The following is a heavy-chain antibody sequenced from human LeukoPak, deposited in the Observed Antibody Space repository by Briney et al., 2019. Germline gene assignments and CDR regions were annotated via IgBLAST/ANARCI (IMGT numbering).Heavy chain of an antibody. J-gene: IGHJ6*03. CDR3: TTEVAGAVVPAARRDGDYYYYMDV. CDR1: GFTFSNDW. CDR2: IKSKTDGGTK. V-gene: IGHV3-15*01. Sequence: PGGSLRLSCAASGFTFSNDWMSWVRQAPGKGLEWVGRIKSKTDGGTKDYAVQVKGRFTISIDDSKNTPYLQMNSLKTEHTAVYYCTTEVAGAVVPAARRDGDYYYYMDVWGKGTTVTVSS. D-gene: IGHD2-2*01.